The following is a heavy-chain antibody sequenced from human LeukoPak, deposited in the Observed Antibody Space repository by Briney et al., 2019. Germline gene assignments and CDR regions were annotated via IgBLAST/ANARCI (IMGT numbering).Heavy chain of an antibody. V-gene: IGHV3-33*08. CDR1: GFTFSNAW. CDR2: IWYDGSNK. J-gene: IGHJ4*02. Sequence: GGSLRLSCAASGFTFSNAWMSWVRQAPGKGLEWVTIIWYDGSNKYYADFVKGRFTTSRDNSKNTLYLQMNSLRADDTAVYYCARVSGYSGTWYVDYWGQGTLVTVSS. CDR3: ARVSGYSGTWYVDY. D-gene: IGHD6-13*01.